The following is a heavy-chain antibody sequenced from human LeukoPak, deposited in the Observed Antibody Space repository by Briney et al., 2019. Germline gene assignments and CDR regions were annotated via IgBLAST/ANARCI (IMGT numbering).Heavy chain of an antibody. CDR2: IIPIFGTA. Sequence: GASVKVSCKASGATFSSYAIIWVRQAPGQGLEWMGGIIPIFGTANYAQKFQGRVTITTDESTSTAYMELSSLRSEDTAVYYCARNVYDIASPYNWFDPWGQGTLVTVSS. CDR3: ARNVYDIASPYNWFDP. V-gene: IGHV1-69*05. D-gene: IGHD3-22*01. CDR1: GATFSSYA. J-gene: IGHJ5*02.